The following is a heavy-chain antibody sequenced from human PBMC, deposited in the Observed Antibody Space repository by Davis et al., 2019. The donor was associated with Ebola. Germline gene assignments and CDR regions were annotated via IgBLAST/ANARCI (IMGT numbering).Heavy chain of an antibody. J-gene: IGHJ4*02. V-gene: IGHV1-69*13. Sequence: SVKVSCKASGGTFSSYAISWVRQAPGQGLEWMGGIIPIFGTANYAQKFQGRVTITADESTSTVYMELSSLRSEDTAVYYCARDGGSGSYYKLIWGQGTLVTVSS. D-gene: IGHD3-10*01. CDR1: GGTFSSYA. CDR3: ARDGGSGSYYKLI. CDR2: IIPIFGTA.